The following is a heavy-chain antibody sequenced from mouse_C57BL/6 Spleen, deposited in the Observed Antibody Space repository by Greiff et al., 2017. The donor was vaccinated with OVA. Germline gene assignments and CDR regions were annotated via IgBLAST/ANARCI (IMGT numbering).Heavy chain of an antibody. J-gene: IGHJ1*03. V-gene: IGHV5-9-1*02. CDR1: GFTFSSYA. Sequence: EVKLMESGEGLVKPGGSLKLSCAASGFTFSSYAMSWVRQTPEKRLEWVAYISSGGDYIYYADTVKGRFTISRDNARNTLYLHMSSLKSEDTAMYYCTRDYWYFDVWGTGTTVTVSS. CDR2: ISSGGDYI. CDR3: TRDYWYFDV.